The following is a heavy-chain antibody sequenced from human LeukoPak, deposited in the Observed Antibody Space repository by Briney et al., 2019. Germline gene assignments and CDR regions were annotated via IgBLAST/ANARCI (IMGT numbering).Heavy chain of an antibody. CDR1: GGSISSYY. CDR2: IYYSGST. Sequence: SETLSLTCTVSGGSISSYYWSWIRQPPGKGLEWIGYIYYSGSTNYNPSLKSRVTISVDTSKNQFSLKLSSVTAADTAVYYCXSYPAVAGSNFDYWGQGTLVTVSS. D-gene: IGHD6-19*01. V-gene: IGHV4-59*01. J-gene: IGHJ4*02. CDR3: XSYPAVAGSNFDY.